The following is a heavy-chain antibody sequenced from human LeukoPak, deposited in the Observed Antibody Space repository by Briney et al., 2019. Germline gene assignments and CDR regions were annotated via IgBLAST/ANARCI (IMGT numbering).Heavy chain of an antibody. Sequence: GGSLRLSCAASGFTFSSYWMHWVRQAPGKGLVWVSRINTDGSSTSYADPVKGRFTISRDNAKNTLYLQMNSLRAEDTAVYYCARANHDFWSGYYSWGQGTLVTVSS. CDR2: INTDGSST. D-gene: IGHD3-3*01. CDR3: ARANHDFWSGYYS. J-gene: IGHJ4*02. V-gene: IGHV3-74*01. CDR1: GFTFSSYW.